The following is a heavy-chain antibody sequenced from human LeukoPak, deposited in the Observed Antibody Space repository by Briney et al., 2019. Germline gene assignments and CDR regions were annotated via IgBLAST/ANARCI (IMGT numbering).Heavy chain of an antibody. V-gene: IGHV4-39*02. J-gene: IGHJ6*03. Sequence: PSETLSLTCTVSGGSISSSNYYWGWIRQPPGKGLEWIGSGYYSGSTYYNPSLKSRVTISVDTSKNYFSLKLSSVTAADTAVYYCAREQIYYMDVWGKGTTVTVSS. CDR3: AREQIYYMDV. CDR2: GYYSGST. CDR1: GGSISSSNYY.